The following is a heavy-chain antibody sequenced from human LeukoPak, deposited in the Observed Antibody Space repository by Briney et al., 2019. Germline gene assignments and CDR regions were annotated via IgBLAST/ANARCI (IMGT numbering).Heavy chain of an antibody. V-gene: IGHV4-61*02. D-gene: IGHD2-15*01. CDR3: ASKACSGGSCYSGWNYYYYMDV. Sequence: SQTLSLTCTVSGGSISSGSYYWSWIRQPAGRGLEWIGRIYTSGSTNYNPSLKSRVTISVDTSKNQFSLKLSSVTAADTAVYYCASKACSGGSCYSGWNYYYYMDVWGKGTTVTVSS. CDR1: GGSISSGSYY. J-gene: IGHJ6*03. CDR2: IYTSGST.